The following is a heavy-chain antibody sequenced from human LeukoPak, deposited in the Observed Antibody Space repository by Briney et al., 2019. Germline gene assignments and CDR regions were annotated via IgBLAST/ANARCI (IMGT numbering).Heavy chain of an antibody. J-gene: IGHJ4*02. CDR2: ISSSGATT. CDR3: ARGQDTAMVWFDY. V-gene: IGHV3-11*01. D-gene: IGHD5-18*01. Sequence: PGGSLRLSCAASGFICSDYYMSWLRQAPGKGLQWISYISSSGATTYYADSVKGRFTISRDNTKNSLYLQMNSLRAEDTAVYYCARGQDTAMVWFDYWGQGTLVTVSS. CDR1: GFICSDYY.